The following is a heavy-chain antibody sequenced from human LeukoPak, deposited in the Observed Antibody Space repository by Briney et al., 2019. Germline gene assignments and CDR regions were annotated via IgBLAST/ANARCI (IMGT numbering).Heavy chain of an antibody. J-gene: IGHJ3*02. CDR3: ARHELSSSWYSGNAFDI. Sequence: SETLSLTCTVSGGSISSYYWSWIRQPPGKGLEWIGYIYYSGSTNYNPSLKSRVTISVDTSKNQFSLKLSSVTAADTAVYYCARHELSSSWYSGNAFDIWGQGTMVTVSS. CDR2: IYYSGST. D-gene: IGHD6-13*01. CDR1: GGSISSYY. V-gene: IGHV4-59*08.